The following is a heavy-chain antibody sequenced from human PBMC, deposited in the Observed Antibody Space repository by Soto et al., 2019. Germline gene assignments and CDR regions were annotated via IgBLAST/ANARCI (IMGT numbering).Heavy chain of an antibody. CDR1: GGSFSGYY. V-gene: IGHV4-34*01. CDR2: INHSGST. J-gene: IGHJ1*01. CDR3: ARWGRTKYFQH. Sequence: SETLSLTCAVYGGSFSGYYWSWIRQPPGKGLEWIGEINHSGSTNYNPSLKSRVTISVDTSKNQLSLKLSSVTAADTAVYYCARWGRTKYFQHWGQGTLVTVSS. D-gene: IGHD3-16*01.